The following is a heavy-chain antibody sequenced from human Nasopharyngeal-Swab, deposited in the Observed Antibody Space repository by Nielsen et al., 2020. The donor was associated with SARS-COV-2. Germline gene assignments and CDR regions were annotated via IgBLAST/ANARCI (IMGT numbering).Heavy chain of an antibody. J-gene: IGHJ3*02. V-gene: IGHV3-49*01. D-gene: IGHD1-26*01. CDR2: IRSKTYGGAP. Sequence: GESLKISCTTSGFTFGDYAMSWFRQAPGKGVEWVGFIRSKTYGGAPEYAASVKGRFTISRDGVESIAYLQMNSLETEDTGVYYCARSVGSFYGQGAFDIWGQGTMVTVSS. CDR1: GFTFGDYA. CDR3: ARSVGSFYGQGAFDI.